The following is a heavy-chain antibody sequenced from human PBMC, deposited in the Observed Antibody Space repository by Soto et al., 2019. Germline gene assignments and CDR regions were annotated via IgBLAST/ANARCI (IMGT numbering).Heavy chain of an antibody. CDR3: ARDAYSSSWYDY. CDR1: GGSINNYY. Sequence: TLSLTCTVSGGSINNYYRSWIRQPPGKGLEWIGYIYYSGSTNYNPSLKSRVTISVDTSKNQFSLKLNSVTAADTAVYYCARDAYSSSWYDYWGQGTLVTVSS. V-gene: IGHV4-59*01. J-gene: IGHJ4*02. D-gene: IGHD6-13*01. CDR2: IYYSGST.